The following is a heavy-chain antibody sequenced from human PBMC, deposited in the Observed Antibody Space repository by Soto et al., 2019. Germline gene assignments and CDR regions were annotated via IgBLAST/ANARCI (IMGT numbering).Heavy chain of an antibody. V-gene: IGHV4-30-2*01. CDR3: ARAGGGYSYGYVDY. CDR1: GGSISSGGYS. D-gene: IGHD5-18*01. CDR2: IYHSGST. J-gene: IGHJ4*02. Sequence: SETRSLTCXVSGGSISSGGYSWSWIRQPPGKGLEWIGYIYHSGSTYYNPSLKSRVTISVDRSKNQFSLKLSSVTAADTAVYYCARAGGGYSYGYVDYWGQGTLVTVSS.